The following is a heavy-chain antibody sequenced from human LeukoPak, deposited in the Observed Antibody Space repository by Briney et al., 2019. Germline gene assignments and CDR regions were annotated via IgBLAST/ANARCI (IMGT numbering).Heavy chain of an antibody. CDR1: GGSISSSSYY. Sequence: SETLSLTCTVSGGSISSSSYYWGWIRQPPGKGLERIGSIYHSGGTYYNPSLKSRVTISVDTSKNQFSLKLSSVTAADTAVYYCARAKPTGDFDYWGQGTLVTVSS. CDR2: IYHSGGT. V-gene: IGHV4-39*07. J-gene: IGHJ4*02. CDR3: ARAKPTGDFDY. D-gene: IGHD7-27*01.